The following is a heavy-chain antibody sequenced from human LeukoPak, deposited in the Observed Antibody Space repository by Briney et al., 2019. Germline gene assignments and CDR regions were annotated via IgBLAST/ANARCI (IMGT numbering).Heavy chain of an antibody. V-gene: IGHV4-38-2*02. D-gene: IGHD5-18*01. J-gene: IGHJ4*02. CDR1: GYSISSGYY. CDR3: ARDEGYGYGSFDY. CDR2: IYHSGST. Sequence: PSETLSLTCTVSGYSISSGYYWGWIRQPPGKGLEWIGSIYHSGSTYYNPSLKSRVTISVDTSKNQFSLKLSSVTAADTAVYYCARDEGYGYGSFDYWGQGTLVTVSS.